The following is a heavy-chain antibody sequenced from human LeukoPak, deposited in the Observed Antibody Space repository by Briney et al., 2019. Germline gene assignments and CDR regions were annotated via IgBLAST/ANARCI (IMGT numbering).Heavy chain of an antibody. D-gene: IGHD4-17*01. CDR2: ISPTSTYK. Sequence: GGSLRLSCAASGFSFSTYTMDWVRQAPGKGLEWVSSISPTSTYKYYAESVAGRFTISRDNADNSVYLEMNSLRAEDTAVYYCARSRGDYLTFDYWGQGTLVTVSS. CDR1: GFSFSTYT. V-gene: IGHV3-21*01. CDR3: ARSRGDYLTFDY. J-gene: IGHJ4*02.